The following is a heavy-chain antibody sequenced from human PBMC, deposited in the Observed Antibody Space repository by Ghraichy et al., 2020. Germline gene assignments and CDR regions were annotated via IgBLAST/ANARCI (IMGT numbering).Heavy chain of an antibody. CDR3: ARDRDDIWGNYRYSFNC. V-gene: IGHV3-48*02. J-gene: IGHJ4*02. CDR1: GFSFSTYS. CDR2: ISVSSGII. Sequence: GGSLRLSCAASGFSFSTYSMNWVRQVPGKGLEWLSYISVSSGIIYYADSVRGRFTVSRDNAKNSLFLQMNSLRDEDTAVYYCARDRDDIWGNYRYSFNCWGQGTLVTVPS. D-gene: IGHD3-16*02.